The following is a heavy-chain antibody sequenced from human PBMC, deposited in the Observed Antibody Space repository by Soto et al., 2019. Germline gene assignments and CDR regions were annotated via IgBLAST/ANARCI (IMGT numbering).Heavy chain of an antibody. D-gene: IGHD3-10*01. J-gene: IGHJ4*02. V-gene: IGHV4-31*03. CDR3: AREQFRGADY. CDR2: IYYSEST. Sequence: QVQLQESGPGLVKPSQTLSLTCTVSGGSISSGGYYWSWIRQHPGKGLEWIGYIYYSESTYYNPSRMSRVTLSVDTPTNQFSLLLTSVPAADTAVYYCAREQFRGADYWGQGTLVTVSS. CDR1: GGSISSGGYY.